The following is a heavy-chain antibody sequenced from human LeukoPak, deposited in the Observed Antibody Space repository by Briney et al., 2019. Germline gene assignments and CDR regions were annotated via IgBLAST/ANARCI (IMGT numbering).Heavy chain of an antibody. CDR2: ISGSGGST. J-gene: IGHJ4*02. Sequence: GGSLRLSCAASGFTFNNYTMFWVRQAPGKGLEWVSTISGSGGSTYYADSVKGRFTISRDNSKNTLYLQMNSLRAEDTAVYYCAKRDFSSVTFDYWGQGTLVTVSS. V-gene: IGHV3-23*01. CDR1: GFTFNNYT. D-gene: IGHD5/OR15-5a*01. CDR3: AKRDFSSVTFDY.